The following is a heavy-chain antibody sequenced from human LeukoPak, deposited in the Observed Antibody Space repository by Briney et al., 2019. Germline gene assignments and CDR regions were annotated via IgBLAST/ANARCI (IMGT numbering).Heavy chain of an antibody. V-gene: IGHV3-21*01. Sequence: PGGSLRLSCAASGFTFSSYAMSWVRQAPGKGLEWVSSISSSGSYIYYLDSVRGRFTISRDNAKNSLYLQMNSLRAEDTAVYYCARVVNWFDPWGQGTLVTVSS. CDR2: ISSSGSYI. D-gene: IGHD2-15*01. CDR3: ARVVNWFDP. J-gene: IGHJ5*02. CDR1: GFTFSSYA.